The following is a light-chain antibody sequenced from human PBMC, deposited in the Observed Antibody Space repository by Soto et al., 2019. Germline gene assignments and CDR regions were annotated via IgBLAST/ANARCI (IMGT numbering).Light chain of an antibody. Sequence: DIQMTQSPSSLSGSAGDRVTITCRASQDIGNSVNWYQQKPGKAPKLLLSAASNLETGDPLRFSGSGSGTDVAFIISSLQPEDVATYFCQKYGSLPITFGQGTQVEIK. CDR2: AAS. CDR1: QDIGNS. J-gene: IGKJ5*01. V-gene: IGKV1-33*01. CDR3: QKYGSLPIT.